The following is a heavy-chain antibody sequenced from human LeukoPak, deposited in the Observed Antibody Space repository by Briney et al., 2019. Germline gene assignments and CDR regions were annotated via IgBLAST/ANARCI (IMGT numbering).Heavy chain of an antibody. J-gene: IGHJ4*02. V-gene: IGHV1-2*02. CDR1: GYTFTGYY. CDR2: INPNSGGT. CDR3: ARDLGTMIVVASYYFDY. D-gene: IGHD3-22*01. Sequence: ASVKVSCKASGYTFTGYYMHWVRQAPGQGLEWMGWINPNSGGTNYAQKFQGRVTMTRDTSIGTAYMELSRLRSDDTAVYYCARDLGTMIVVASYYFDYWGQGTLVTVSS.